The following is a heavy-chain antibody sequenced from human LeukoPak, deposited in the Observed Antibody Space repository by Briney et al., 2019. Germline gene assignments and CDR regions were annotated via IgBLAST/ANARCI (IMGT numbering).Heavy chain of an antibody. J-gene: IGHJ4*02. Sequence: GGSLRLSCAASGFTFSSYAMHWVRQAPGKGLEYVSAISSNGGSTYYANSVKDRFTISRGNSKNTLYLQMGSLRAEDMAVYYCARGRIRADYWGQGTLVTVSS. CDR2: ISSNGGST. CDR1: GFTFSSYA. CDR3: ARGRIRADY. V-gene: IGHV3-64*01.